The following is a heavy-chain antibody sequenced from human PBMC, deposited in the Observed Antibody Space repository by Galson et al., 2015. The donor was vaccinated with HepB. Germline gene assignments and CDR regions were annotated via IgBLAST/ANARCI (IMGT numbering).Heavy chain of an antibody. CDR2: IRSEASGHAT. J-gene: IGHJ4*02. V-gene: IGHV3-73*01. D-gene: IGHD2-15*01. CDR1: GFTFSGSA. Sequence: SLRLSCAASGFTFSGSAIHWVRQASGKGLEWVGRIRSEASGHATAYDASSKGRFTISRDDSKNTAYLHMNSLKTEDTAVYYCARLGDLSGYSSLWGQGTLVTVSS. CDR3: ARLGDLSGYSSL.